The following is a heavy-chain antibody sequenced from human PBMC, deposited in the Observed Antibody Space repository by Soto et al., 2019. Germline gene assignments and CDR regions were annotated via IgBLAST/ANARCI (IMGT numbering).Heavy chain of an antibody. J-gene: IGHJ3*01. CDR2: IIPNSGDT. D-gene: IGHD6-19*01. Sequence: QVQLVQSGAEVKKPGASVKVSCKASGYIFSDYYMHWVRQAPGQGLECMGWIIPNSGDTIYAQKFQGRVTVTGDPHISSAYMELGRLTSDATAVYYCVRGRAVAGINDEAFDLWGQETMVTVSS. V-gene: IGHV1-2*02. CDR3: VRGRAVAGINDEAFDL. CDR1: GYIFSDYY.